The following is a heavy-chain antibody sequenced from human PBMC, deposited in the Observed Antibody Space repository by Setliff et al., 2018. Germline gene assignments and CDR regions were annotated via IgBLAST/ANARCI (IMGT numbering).Heavy chain of an antibody. J-gene: IGHJ4*02. V-gene: IGHV1-2*06. Sequence: ASVKVSCKASGYIFNNYFLHWVRQAPGQGLEWMGRFHPYSGHTNYAQNFQGRVTMTMDASITTVYMELSSLRSDDTAVYYCAREKFYYDGSGYYFDYWGQGTLVTVSS. CDR2: FHPYSGHT. CDR3: AREKFYYDGSGYYFDY. CDR1: GYIFNNYF. D-gene: IGHD3-22*01.